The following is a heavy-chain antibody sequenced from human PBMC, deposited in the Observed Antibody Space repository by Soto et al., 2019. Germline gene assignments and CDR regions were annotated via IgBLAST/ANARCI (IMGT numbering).Heavy chain of an antibody. V-gene: IGHV1-69*05. Sequence: QVQLVQSGAEVKKPGSSVKVSCKASGGTFSSYAISWVRQAPGQGLEWMGGIIPIFGTANYAQKFQGRVTXTXDXXTSTAYMELSSLRSEATAVYYCATYSGRMGDAFDIWGQGTMVTVSS. J-gene: IGHJ3*02. CDR1: GGTFSSYA. CDR2: IIPIFGTA. D-gene: IGHD1-26*01. CDR3: ATYSGRMGDAFDI.